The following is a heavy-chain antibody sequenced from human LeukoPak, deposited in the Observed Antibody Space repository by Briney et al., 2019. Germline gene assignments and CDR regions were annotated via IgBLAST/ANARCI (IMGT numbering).Heavy chain of an antibody. J-gene: IGHJ6*02. CDR2: IKSKTDGGTT. CDR1: GFTFSNAW. V-gene: IGHV3-15*01. D-gene: IGHD3-22*01. CDR3: TTDLHNYYDSSGYRYYYYGMDV. Sequence: GGSLRLSCAASGFTFSNAWMSWVRQAPGKGLEWVGRIKSKTDGGTTDYAAPVKGRFTISRDDSKNTLYLQMNSLKTEDTAVYYCTTDLHNYYDSSGYRYYYYGMDVRGQGTTVTVSS.